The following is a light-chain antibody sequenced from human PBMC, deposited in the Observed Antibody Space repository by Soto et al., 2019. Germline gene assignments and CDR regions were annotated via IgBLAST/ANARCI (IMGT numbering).Light chain of an antibody. CDR2: DVS. J-gene: IGLJ2*01. CDR1: SSDVGGYNY. V-gene: IGLV2-14*03. CDR3: NSYTTVPAVV. Sequence: QSALAQPASVSGSPGQSITISCTGTSSDVGGYNYVSWYQQHPGKAPKLMIYDVSNRPSGVSNRFSGSKSGNTASLTISGLQAEDEADYYCNSYTTVPAVVFGGGTKLTVL.